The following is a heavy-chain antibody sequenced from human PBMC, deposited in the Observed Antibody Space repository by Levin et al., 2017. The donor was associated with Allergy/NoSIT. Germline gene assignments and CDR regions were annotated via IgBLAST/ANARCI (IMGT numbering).Heavy chain of an antibody. Sequence: RGESLKISCAASGFTFSSYWMSWVRQAPGKGLEWVANINEDGSDKYYVDSVKGRFTISRDNAKNSLYLQMNSLRGEDTAVYFCARGAEPGTVDSWGQGTLVTVSS. CDR2: INEDGSDK. CDR3: ARGAEPGTVDS. CDR1: GFTFSSYW. V-gene: IGHV3-7*01. D-gene: IGHD6-13*01. J-gene: IGHJ5*01.